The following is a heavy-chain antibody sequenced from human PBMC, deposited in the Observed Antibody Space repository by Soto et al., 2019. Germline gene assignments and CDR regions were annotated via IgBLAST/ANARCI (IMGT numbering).Heavy chain of an antibody. CDR3: ARAELEWGGYLD. Sequence: QVQLVESGGGVVQPGRSLRLSCAASGFTFSSYAMHWVRQAPGKGLEWVAVISYDRSNKYYADSVKGRFTISRDNSKNTLYLQMNCLRAEDTAVYYCARAELEWGGYLDWGQGTLVTVSS. D-gene: IGHD3-3*01. CDR1: GFTFSSYA. CDR2: ISYDRSNK. V-gene: IGHV3-30-3*01. J-gene: IGHJ4*02.